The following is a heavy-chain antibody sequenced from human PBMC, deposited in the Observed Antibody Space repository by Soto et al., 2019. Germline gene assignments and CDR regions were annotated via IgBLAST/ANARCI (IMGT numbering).Heavy chain of an antibody. CDR1: GDSVSSNSAA. CDR3: ARETQYCTNGVCFTIQDY. V-gene: IGHV6-1*01. Sequence: PSHTLSLTCAISGDSVSSNSAASNWIRQSPSRGLEWLGRTYYRSKWYNDYAVSVKSRITINPDTSKNQFSLQLNSVTPEDTAVYYCARETQYCTNGVCFTIQDYWGQGTLVTVSS. CDR2: TYYRSKWYN. D-gene: IGHD2-8*01. J-gene: IGHJ4*02.